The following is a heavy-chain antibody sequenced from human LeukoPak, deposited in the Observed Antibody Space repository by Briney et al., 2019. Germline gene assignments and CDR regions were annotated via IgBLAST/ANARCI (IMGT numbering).Heavy chain of an antibody. CDR3: ARERITMVRGVTQYYFDY. CDR1: GGSISSSSYY. Sequence: PSETLSLTCTVSGGSISSSSYYWGWIRQPPGKGLEWIGSIYYSGSTYYNPSLKSRVTISVDTSKNQFSLKLSSVTAADTAVYYCARERITMVRGVTQYYFDYWGQGTLVTVSS. V-gene: IGHV4-39*07. J-gene: IGHJ4*02. D-gene: IGHD3-10*01. CDR2: IYYSGST.